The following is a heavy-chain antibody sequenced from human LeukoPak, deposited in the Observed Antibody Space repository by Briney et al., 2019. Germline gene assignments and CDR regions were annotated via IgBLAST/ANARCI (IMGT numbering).Heavy chain of an antibody. CDR3: ARDVVRRIAVAGQVGSPGY. V-gene: IGHV1-2*02. D-gene: IGHD6-19*01. CDR2: INPNSGGT. Sequence: GASVKVSCKASGYTFTGYYMHWVRQAPGQGLEWMGWINPNSGGTNYAQKFQGGVTMTRDTSISTAYMELSRLRSDDTAVYYCARDVVRRIAVAGQVGSPGYWGQGTLVTVSS. J-gene: IGHJ4*02. CDR1: GYTFTGYY.